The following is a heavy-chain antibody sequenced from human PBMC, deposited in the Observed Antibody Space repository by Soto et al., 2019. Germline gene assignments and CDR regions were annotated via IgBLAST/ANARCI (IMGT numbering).Heavy chain of an antibody. CDR2: IIPIFGTA. CDR3: AREGDRYCSGGSCYSRVNYYGMDV. D-gene: IGHD2-15*01. Sequence: QVQLVQSGAEVKKPGSSVKVSCKASGGTFSSYAISWVRQAPGQGLEWMGGIIPIFGTANYAQKFQGRVTITADESTSTAYMELSSLRSEDTAVYYCAREGDRYCSGGSCYSRVNYYGMDVWGQGTTVTVSS. J-gene: IGHJ6*02. V-gene: IGHV1-69*01. CDR1: GGTFSSYA.